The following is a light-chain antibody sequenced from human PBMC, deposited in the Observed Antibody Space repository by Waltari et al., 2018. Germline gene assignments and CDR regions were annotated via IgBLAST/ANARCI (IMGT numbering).Light chain of an antibody. CDR1: SNDVGSYNL. CDR3: FSYESSRTWV. V-gene: IGLV2-23*01. Sequence: QSAPTQPASVSGSPGQSITISCPGNSNDVGSYNLLSWYQHTPGKAPKLMIYETNKRPSWSSDRFSGSKSGNTASLTISGLQAEDEADYFCFSYESSRTWVFGGGTKLTVL. J-gene: IGLJ2*01. CDR2: ETN.